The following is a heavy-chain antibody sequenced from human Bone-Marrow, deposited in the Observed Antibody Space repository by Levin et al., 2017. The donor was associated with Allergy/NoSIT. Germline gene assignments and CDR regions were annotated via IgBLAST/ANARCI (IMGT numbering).Heavy chain of an antibody. CDR1: GFTFDDYA. D-gene: IGHD2-15*01. J-gene: IGHJ4*02. V-gene: IGHV3-9*01. CDR3: AKDRRPTVTGGGSLED. CDR2: ISWNTGNI. Sequence: SLKISCAASGFTFDDYAMHWVRQAPGKGLEWVSGISWNTGNIDYADSVKGRFTISRDNAKNSLYLQMNSLRPEDTALYYCAKDRRPTVTGGGSLEDWGQGTLVTVSS.